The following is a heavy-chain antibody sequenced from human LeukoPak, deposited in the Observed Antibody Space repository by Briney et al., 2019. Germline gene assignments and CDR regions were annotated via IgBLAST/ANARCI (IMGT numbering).Heavy chain of an antibody. CDR2: INGDGSSI. CDR3: ARITIFGVVPLYGMDV. Sequence: GWSLRLSCAASGFTFSNYWMHWVRQTPGKGLVWVSRINGDGSSIAYADSVKGRFTTSRDNAKNTLYLQMNSLRAEDTAVYYCARITIFGVVPLYGMDVWGQGTTVTVSS. D-gene: IGHD3-3*01. V-gene: IGHV3-74*01. CDR1: GFTFSNYW. J-gene: IGHJ6*02.